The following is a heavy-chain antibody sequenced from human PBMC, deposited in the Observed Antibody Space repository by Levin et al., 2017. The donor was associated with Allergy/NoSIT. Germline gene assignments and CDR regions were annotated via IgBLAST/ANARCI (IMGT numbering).Heavy chain of an antibody. CDR1: GGSFSGYY. Sequence: SQTLSLTCAVYGGSFSGYYWSWIRQPPGKGLEWIGEINHSGSTNYNPSLKSRVTISVDTSKNQFSLKLSSVTAADTAVYYCARVPVVVVAATFRAFDIWGQGTMVTVSS. J-gene: IGHJ3*02. V-gene: IGHV4-34*01. CDR3: ARVPVVVVAATFRAFDI. D-gene: IGHD2-15*01. CDR2: INHSGST.